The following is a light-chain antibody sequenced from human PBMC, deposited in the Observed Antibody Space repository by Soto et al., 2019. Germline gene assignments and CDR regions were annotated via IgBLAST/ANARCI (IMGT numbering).Light chain of an antibody. Sequence: EIVMTQSPGTLSESPGERASLSCRASQSVSSNLAWYQQKPGQAPRLLIYDASSRATGIPARFSGSGSGTDFTLTISSLQSEDFAVYYCQQYYHWPWTFGQGTKVDIK. CDR1: QSVSSN. CDR3: QQYYHWPWT. CDR2: DAS. V-gene: IGKV3-15*01. J-gene: IGKJ1*01.